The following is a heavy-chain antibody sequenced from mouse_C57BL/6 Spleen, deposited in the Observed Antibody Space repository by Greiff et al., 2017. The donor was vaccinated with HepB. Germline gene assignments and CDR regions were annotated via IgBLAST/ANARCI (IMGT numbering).Heavy chain of an antibody. Sequence: EVKLVESGGGLVKPGGSLKLSCAASGFTFSSYAMSWVRQTPEKRLEWVATISDGGSYTYYPDNVKGRFTISRDNAKNNLYLQMSHLKSEDTAMYYCAREAITTVVATDAYWGQGTLVTVSA. CDR2: ISDGGSYT. CDR1: GFTFSSYA. J-gene: IGHJ3*01. CDR3: AREAITTVVATDAY. D-gene: IGHD1-1*01. V-gene: IGHV5-4*01.